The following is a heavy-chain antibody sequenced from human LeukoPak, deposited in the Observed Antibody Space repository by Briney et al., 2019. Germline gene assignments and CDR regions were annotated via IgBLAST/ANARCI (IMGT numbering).Heavy chain of an antibody. CDR2: IIPIFGTA. Sequence: SVKVSFKASGGTFSSYAISWVRQAPGQGLEWMGGIIPIFGTANYAQKFQGRVTITADESTSTAYMELSSLRSEDTAVYYCGVAVAGTFNSWFDPWGQGTLVTVSS. J-gene: IGHJ5*02. D-gene: IGHD6-19*01. V-gene: IGHV1-69*13. CDR1: GGTFSSYA. CDR3: GVAVAGTFNSWFDP.